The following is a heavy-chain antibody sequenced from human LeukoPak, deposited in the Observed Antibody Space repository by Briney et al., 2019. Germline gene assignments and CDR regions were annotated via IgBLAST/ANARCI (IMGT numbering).Heavy chain of an antibody. CDR2: IKQDGSEK. J-gene: IGHJ6*02. CDR1: GFTFSSYW. Sequence: GGSLRLSCAASGFTFSSYWMSWVRQAPGKGLEWVANIKQDGSEKYYVDSVKGRFTISRDNAKNSLYLQMNSLRAEDTAVYYCAREDYCSGGSCYLYYYYGMDVWGQGTTVTVS. V-gene: IGHV3-7*01. D-gene: IGHD2-15*01. CDR3: AREDYCSGGSCYLYYYYGMDV.